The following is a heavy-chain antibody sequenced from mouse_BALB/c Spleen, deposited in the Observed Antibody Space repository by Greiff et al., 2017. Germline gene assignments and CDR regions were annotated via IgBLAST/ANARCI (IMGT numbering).Heavy chain of an antibody. V-gene: IGHV5-9*03. Sequence: VESGGGLVKPGGSLKLSCAASGFTFSSYTMSWVRQTPEKRLEWVATISSGGGNTYYPDSVKGRFTISRDNAKNNLYLQMSSLRSEDTALYYCARYAYYRYDDYFDYWGQGTTLTVSS. J-gene: IGHJ2*01. CDR3: ARYAYYRYDDYFDY. D-gene: IGHD2-14*01. CDR2: ISSGGGNT. CDR1: GFTFSSYT.